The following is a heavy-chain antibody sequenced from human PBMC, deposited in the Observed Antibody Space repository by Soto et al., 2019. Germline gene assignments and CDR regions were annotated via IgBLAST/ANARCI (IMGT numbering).Heavy chain of an antibody. CDR2: INHSGST. CDR1: GGSFSGYY. D-gene: IGHD3-10*01. CDR3: ARVIAPFITLLREIYYIDY. V-gene: IGHV4-34*01. J-gene: IGHJ4*02. Sequence: SETLSLTCAGYGGSFSGYYCIWIRQPPGKGLEWIGEINHSGSTNYNPSLKSRVTISIDTSKNQFSLNLNSVTGADTAVYYCARVIAPFITLLREIYYIDYWGQGTLVTVSS.